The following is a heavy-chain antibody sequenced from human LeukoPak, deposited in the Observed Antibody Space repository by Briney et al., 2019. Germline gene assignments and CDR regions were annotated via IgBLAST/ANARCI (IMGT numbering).Heavy chain of an antibody. CDR2: ISWNSVSI. CDR3: AKDISPAQKGNYMDV. J-gene: IGHJ6*03. CDR1: GFTFDDYA. V-gene: IGHV3-9*01. Sequence: PGRSLRLSCAASGFTFDDYAMHWVRQAPGKGLEWVSGISWNSVSIGYAESVKGRFTISRDNAKNSLYLQMNSLRAKDTALYYCAKDISPAQKGNYMDVWGKGTTVTVSS. D-gene: IGHD2-2*01.